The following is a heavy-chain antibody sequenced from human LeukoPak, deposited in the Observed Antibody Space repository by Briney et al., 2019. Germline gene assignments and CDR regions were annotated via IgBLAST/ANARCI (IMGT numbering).Heavy chain of an antibody. CDR3: ASGSGSYYPFDY. CDR2: LYHSGST. CDR1: GFTFSSYAM. J-gene: IGHJ4*02. D-gene: IGHD1-26*01. V-gene: IGHV4-4*02. Sequence: GSLRLSCAASGFTFSSYAMSWVRQSPGKGLEWIGELYHSGSTNYNPSLKSRVTISVDKSKNQFSLKMTSVTAADTAVYYCASGSGSYYPFDYWGQGTLVTVSS.